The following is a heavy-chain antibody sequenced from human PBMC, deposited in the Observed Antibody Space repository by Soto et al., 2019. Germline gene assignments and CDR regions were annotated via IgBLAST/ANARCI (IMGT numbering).Heavy chain of an antibody. D-gene: IGHD1-1*01. V-gene: IGHV4-30-4*01. CDR3: ARRYGYSFDY. J-gene: IGHJ4*02. Sequence: PSETLSLTFTVSGASISSGDYDWSWIRQPPGKGLEWIGYIYYSGSTYYNPSLKSRVTISVDTSKNQFSLKLSSVTAADTAVYYCARRYGYSFDYWGQGTLVTVSS. CDR1: GASISSGDYD. CDR2: IYYSGST.